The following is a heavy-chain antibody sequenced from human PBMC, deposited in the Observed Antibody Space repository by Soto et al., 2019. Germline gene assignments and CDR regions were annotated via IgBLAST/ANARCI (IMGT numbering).Heavy chain of an antibody. CDR3: ARYYRGSGRYFFDY. CDR2: INQDGGVT. CDR1: GFTFISSF. J-gene: IGHJ4*02. Sequence: GGSLRLSCVASGFTFISSFMGWIRQAPGKGHEWVANINQDGGVTYYVDSVEGRFTISRDNTKDSLYLQMNSLRGEDTAIYYCARYYRGSGRYFFDYWGQGTPVTVSS. V-gene: IGHV3-7*03. D-gene: IGHD6-19*01.